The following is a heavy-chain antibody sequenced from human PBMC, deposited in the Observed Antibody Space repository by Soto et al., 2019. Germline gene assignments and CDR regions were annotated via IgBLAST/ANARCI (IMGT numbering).Heavy chain of an antibody. J-gene: IGHJ4*02. CDR2: IWSDGSNK. Sequence: GGSLRLSCAASGFTFTNYAMHWVRQAPGKEPEWVAIIWSDGSNKYYADSVKGRFTISRDNSKNTLYLQMNSLRAEDTAVYYCAKRSSSSTFDYWGQGT. D-gene: IGHD6-6*01. CDR3: AKRSSSSTFDY. CDR1: GFTFTNYA. V-gene: IGHV3-33*06.